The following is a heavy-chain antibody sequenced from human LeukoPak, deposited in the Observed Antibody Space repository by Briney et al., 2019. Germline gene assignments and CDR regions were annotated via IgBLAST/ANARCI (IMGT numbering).Heavy chain of an antibody. J-gene: IGHJ4*02. CDR2: ISSSSSYI. Sequence: GGSLRLSCAASGFPFSSYSMNWVRQAPGKGLEWVSSISSSSSYIYYADSVKGRFTISRDNAKNSLYLQMNSLRAEDTAVYYCARVIYSSGWYLSDYWGQGTLVTVSS. CDR3: ARVIYSSGWYLSDY. CDR1: GFPFSSYS. D-gene: IGHD6-19*01. V-gene: IGHV3-21*01.